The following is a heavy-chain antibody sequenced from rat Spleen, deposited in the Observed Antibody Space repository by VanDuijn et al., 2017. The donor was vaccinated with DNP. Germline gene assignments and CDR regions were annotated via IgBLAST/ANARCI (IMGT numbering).Heavy chain of an antibody. D-gene: IGHD1-9*01. CDR1: GFTFSNYG. Sequence: EVQLVESGVGLVQPGRSMKLSCAASGFTFSNYGMAWVRQAPKKGLEWVAYISYDGGSTYYRDPVKGRFTISRDNAKSTLYLQMDSLRSEDTATYYCTTDPATGIPTYFDYWGQGVMVTVSS. CDR3: TTDPATGIPTYFDY. V-gene: IGHV5-20*01. CDR2: ISYDGGST. J-gene: IGHJ2*01.